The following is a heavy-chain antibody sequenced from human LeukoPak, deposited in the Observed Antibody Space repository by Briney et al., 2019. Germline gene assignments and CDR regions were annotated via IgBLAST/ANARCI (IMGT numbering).Heavy chain of an antibody. CDR3: AKDLSLPFDY. D-gene: IGHD3-16*02. CDR2: ISASDGNT. Sequence: PGGSLRLSCTASGFTFSNYAMNWVRQAPGKGLEWVSAISASDGNTYYADSVKGRFTISRDNSKNTLYLQMNSLRAEDTAVYYCAKDLSLPFDYWGQGTLVTVSS. J-gene: IGHJ4*02. CDR1: GFTFSNYA. V-gene: IGHV3-23*01.